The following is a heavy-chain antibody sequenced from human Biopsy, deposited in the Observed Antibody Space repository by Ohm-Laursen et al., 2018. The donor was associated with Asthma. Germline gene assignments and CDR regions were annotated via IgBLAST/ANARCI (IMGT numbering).Heavy chain of an antibody. V-gene: IGHV1-69*13. D-gene: IGHD2-2*01. CDR3: ARKAGSCISRTCYSLDF. Sequence: SVTVSCKSLGGTFNTYVIGWVRQAPGQGLEWMGGINSVFGTTTYPQKFQDRVTITADESTSTVYMELSSLRSEDTAVYYCARKAGSCISRTCYSLDFWGQGTLVTVSS. CDR2: INSVFGTT. J-gene: IGHJ4*02. CDR1: GGTFNTYV.